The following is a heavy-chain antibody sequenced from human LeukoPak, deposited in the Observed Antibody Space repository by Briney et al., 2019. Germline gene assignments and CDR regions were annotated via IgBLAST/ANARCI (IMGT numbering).Heavy chain of an antibody. J-gene: IGHJ6*03. Sequence: GGSLRLSCAASGFTFSSYSMNWVRQAPGKGLEWVSYISSSSSTIYYADSVKGRFTISRDNAKNSLYLQMNSLRAEDTAVYYCARVAAAGPPYYMDVWGKGTTVTVSS. CDR1: GFTFSSYS. CDR2: ISSSSSTI. D-gene: IGHD6-13*01. V-gene: IGHV3-48*01. CDR3: ARVAAAGPPYYMDV.